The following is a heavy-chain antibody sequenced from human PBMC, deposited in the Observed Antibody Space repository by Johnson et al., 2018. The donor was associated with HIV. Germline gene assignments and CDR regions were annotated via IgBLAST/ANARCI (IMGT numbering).Heavy chain of an antibody. D-gene: IGHD1-1*01. CDR1: GFAFSDYY. Sequence: QVHLVESGGGLVKPGGSLRLSCAASGFAFSDYYMAWIRQAPGKGLEWVSFISSGSHSIYYADSVKGRFTVSRDNSKNSLYLQMNSLRAEDTAVYYCARGTWEEPHSFDMWGQGTMVTVSS. CDR3: ARGTWEEPHSFDM. V-gene: IGHV3-11*04. CDR2: ISSGSHSI. J-gene: IGHJ3*02.